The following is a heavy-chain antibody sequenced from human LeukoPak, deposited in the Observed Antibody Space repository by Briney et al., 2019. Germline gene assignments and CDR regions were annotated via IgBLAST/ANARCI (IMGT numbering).Heavy chain of an antibody. D-gene: IGHD1-1*01. J-gene: IGHJ4*02. V-gene: IGHV3-30*02. CDR1: GFTFSSYG. CDR2: IRYDGSNT. CDR3: AKDGTYYYIYY. Sequence: GGSLRLSCAASGFTFSSYGMHWVRQAPGKGLEWLAFIRYDGSNTYYADSVKGRFTVSKDDSKNTLYLQMNSLRGDDTAVYYCAKDGTYYYIYYWGQGTLVTVSS.